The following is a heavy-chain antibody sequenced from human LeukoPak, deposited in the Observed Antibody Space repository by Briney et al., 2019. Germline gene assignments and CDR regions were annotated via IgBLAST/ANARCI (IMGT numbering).Heavy chain of an antibody. CDR2: IRGSGVST. D-gene: IGHD1-26*01. CDR1: GFNFISYS. CDR3: ARERGRGRDSPWFDC. J-gene: IGHJ4*02. Sequence: GGSLRLSCAASGFNFISYSMSWVRQAPGKGLEWVSVIRGSGVSTYYADSAKGRFTISRDNSKNTLDLQMTGLRAEDTAVYYCARERGRGRDSPWFDCWGQGTLVTVS. V-gene: IGHV3-23*01.